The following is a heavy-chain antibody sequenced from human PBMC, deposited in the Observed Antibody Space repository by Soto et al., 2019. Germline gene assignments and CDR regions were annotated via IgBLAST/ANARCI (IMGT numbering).Heavy chain of an antibody. V-gene: IGHV3-21*01. D-gene: IGHD5-18*01. J-gene: IGHJ4*02. Sequence: EVHLVESGGGLVKPGGSLRLSCVASGITFSNYNINWVRQVPGTGLAWVSYISASGSYIYYADSVKGRFTISRDNAKNSMYLQMNSLRAEDTAVYYCATDWGYSYGLAFDSWGQGTLVTVSS. CDR1: GITFSNYN. CDR2: ISASGSYI. CDR3: ATDWGYSYGLAFDS.